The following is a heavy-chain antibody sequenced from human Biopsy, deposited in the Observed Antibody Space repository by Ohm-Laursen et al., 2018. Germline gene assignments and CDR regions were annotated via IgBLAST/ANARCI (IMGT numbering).Heavy chain of an antibody. J-gene: IGHJ5*01. CDR2: IRDNANCYTT. Sequence: SLRLSCAASGFSFSDNYIDWVRQAPGQGLEWVRRIRDNANCYTTDYAASVKGRFIISRDDSKNALFLQMNSLKTEDTALYYCARAGRYCSGGGCYSWFDSWGQGTLVTVSS. V-gene: IGHV3-72*01. CDR3: ARAGRYCSGGGCYSWFDS. CDR1: GFSFSDNY. D-gene: IGHD2-15*01.